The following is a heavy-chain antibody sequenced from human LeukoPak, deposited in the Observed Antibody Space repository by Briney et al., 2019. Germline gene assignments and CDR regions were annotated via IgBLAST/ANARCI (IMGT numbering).Heavy chain of an antibody. CDR2: INHSGST. D-gene: IGHD7-27*01. J-gene: IGHJ4*02. CDR1: GGSFSGYY. Sequence: SETLSLTCAVYGGSFSGYYWSWIRQPPGKGLEWIGEINHSGSTNYNPSLKSRATISADTSQNQFSLKLSSVTAADTAVYYCASRKLGNDYWGQGTLVTVSS. V-gene: IGHV4-34*01. CDR3: ASRKLGNDY.